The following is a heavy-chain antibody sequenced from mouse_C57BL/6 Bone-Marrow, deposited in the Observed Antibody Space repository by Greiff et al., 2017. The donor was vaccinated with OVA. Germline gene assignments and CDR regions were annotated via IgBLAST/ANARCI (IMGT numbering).Heavy chain of an antibody. CDR2: IDPETGGT. CDR1: GYTFTDYE. D-gene: IGHD1-1*01. J-gene: IGHJ1*03. CDR3: TRDYGSSSYWYFDV. Sequence: VQLQQSGAELVRPGASVTLSCKASGYTFTDYEMHWVKQTPVHGLEWIGAIDPETGGTAYNQKFKGKAILTADNSSSTAYMELRSLTSEDSAVYYCTRDYGSSSYWYFDVWGKGTTVTVSS. V-gene: IGHV1-15*01.